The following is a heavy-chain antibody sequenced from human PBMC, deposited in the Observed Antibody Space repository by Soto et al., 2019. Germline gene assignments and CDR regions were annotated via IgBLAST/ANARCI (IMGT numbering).Heavy chain of an antibody. J-gene: IGHJ3*02. D-gene: IGHD3-22*01. CDR3: ARGVSSGYYAFDI. Sequence: ASVKVSCKASGYTFTGYYMHWVRQAPGQGLEWMGWINPNSGGTNYAQKFQGWVTMTRDTSISTAYMELSRLRSDDTAVYYCARGVSSGYYAFDIWGQGTMVTVSS. V-gene: IGHV1-2*04. CDR2: INPNSGGT. CDR1: GYTFTGYY.